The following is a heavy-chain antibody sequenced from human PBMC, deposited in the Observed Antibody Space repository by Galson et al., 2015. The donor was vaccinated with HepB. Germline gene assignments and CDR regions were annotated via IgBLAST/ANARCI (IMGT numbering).Heavy chain of an antibody. CDR3: ARDWYYYDSSGYYFDAFDI. D-gene: IGHD3-22*01. CDR1: GYTFTSYA. Sequence: SVKVSCKASGYTFTSYAMNWVRQAPGQGLEWMGWINTNTGNPTYAQGFTGRFVFSLDTSVSTAYLQISSLKAEDTAVYYCARDWYYYDSSGYYFDAFDIWGQGTMVTVSS. CDR2: INTNTGNP. J-gene: IGHJ3*02. V-gene: IGHV7-4-1*02.